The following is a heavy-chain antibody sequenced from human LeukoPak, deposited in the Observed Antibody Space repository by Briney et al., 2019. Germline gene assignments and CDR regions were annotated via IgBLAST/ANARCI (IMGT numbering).Heavy chain of an antibody. CDR1: GFTFSSYG. CDR2: IPYDGSNK. D-gene: IGHD2-21*02. V-gene: IGHV3-30*18. CDR3: AKDRTPGGDCHFDY. Sequence: PGGSLRLSCAASGFTFSSYGMHWVRQAPGKGLEWVAVIPYDGSNKYYADSVKGRFTISRDSSKNTLYLQMNSLRPDDTAVYYCAKDRTPGGDCHFDYWGQGTLVTVSS. J-gene: IGHJ4*02.